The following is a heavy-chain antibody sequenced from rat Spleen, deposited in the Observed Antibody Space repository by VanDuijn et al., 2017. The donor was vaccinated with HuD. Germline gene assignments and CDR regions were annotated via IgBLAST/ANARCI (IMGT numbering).Heavy chain of an antibody. Sequence: EVQLVESGGGLVQPGRSLKLSCAASGFTFSSFPMAWVRQAPKKGLEWVASISSGGGGTYYRASVKGRFTISRDNTKNTLYLQMDNLRSEDTATYFCARAGYLRDWYFDFWGPGTMVTVSS. CDR1: GFTFSSFP. CDR2: ISSGGGGT. D-gene: IGHD2-2*01. V-gene: IGHV5S13*01. CDR3: ARAGYLRDWYFDF. J-gene: IGHJ1*01.